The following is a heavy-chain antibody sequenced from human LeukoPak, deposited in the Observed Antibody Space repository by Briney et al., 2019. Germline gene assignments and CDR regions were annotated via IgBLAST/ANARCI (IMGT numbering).Heavy chain of an antibody. CDR1: GYTFTTYG. CDR2: ISAYNGNT. D-gene: IGHD3-10*01. CDR3: ASDSDYYGSGSYYSGGRFDP. J-gene: IGHJ5*02. V-gene: IGHV1-18*01. Sequence: ASVKVSCKASGYTFTTYGISWVRQAPGQGLEWMAWISAYNGNTNYGKNFQGRVTMTTDTSTSTAYMELRSLRSDDTAVYYCASDSDYYGSGSYYSGGRFDPWGQGTLVTVSS.